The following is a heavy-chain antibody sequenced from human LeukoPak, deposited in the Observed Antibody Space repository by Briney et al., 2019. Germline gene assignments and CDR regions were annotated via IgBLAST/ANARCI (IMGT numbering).Heavy chain of an antibody. D-gene: IGHD5-12*01. CDR2: ISSSSSTI. J-gene: IGHJ4*02. V-gene: IGHV3-48*01. CDR3: ARDPRGYSGYV. Sequence: GGSLRLSCAASGFTFSSYSMNWVRQAPGKGLEWVSYISSSSSTIYYADSVKGRFTISRDNAKNSLYLQMNSLRAEDTAVYYCARDPRGYSGYVRVQGTLVTVSS. CDR1: GFTFSSYS.